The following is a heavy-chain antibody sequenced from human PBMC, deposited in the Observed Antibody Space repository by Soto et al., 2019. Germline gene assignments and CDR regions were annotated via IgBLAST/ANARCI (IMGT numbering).Heavy chain of an antibody. D-gene: IGHD3-3*01. CDR1: GFTFSGYW. V-gene: IGHV3-7*01. Sequence: EVQVVESGGGLVQPGGSLRLSCAASGFTFSGYWMSWVRQAPGKGLEWVANVNQDGSEKHYVDSVKGRFTISRDNAKNLVYLQMNSLRAEDTAVYYCARDEGFSIFENWGQGTLVTVSS. CDR3: ARDEGFSIFEN. J-gene: IGHJ4*02. CDR2: VNQDGSEK.